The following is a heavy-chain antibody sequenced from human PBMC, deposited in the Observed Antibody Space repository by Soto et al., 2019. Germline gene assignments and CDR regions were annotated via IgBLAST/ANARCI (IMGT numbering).Heavy chain of an antibody. CDR1: GDSVSSISAA. CDR3: ARHFPYYVRSGSYLGD. J-gene: IGHJ4*02. D-gene: IGHD1-26*01. Sequence: PSQTLSLTCAISGDSVSSISAAWNWIRHSPSRGLEWLGRTYYRSKGYNDYAVSVKSRIIISPHTSKNQFALQLNSVTPEETAVYSCARHFPYYVRSGSYLGDSAPGDLVTLPS. CDR2: TYYRSKGYN. V-gene: IGHV6-1*01.